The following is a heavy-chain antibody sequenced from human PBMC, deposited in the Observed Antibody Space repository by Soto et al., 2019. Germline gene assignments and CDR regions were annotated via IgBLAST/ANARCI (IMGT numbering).Heavy chain of an antibody. CDR1: GFTFGDSY. Sequence: GGSLRLSCAGSGFTFGDSYMSWIRQAPGKGLEWLSYISPGSRYPAYADSVKGRFTISRDNAKRSLYLQMMSLTAEDTAIYYCVRGGGGGLFDPWGQGTMGTVSS. J-gene: IGHJ5*02. CDR2: ISPGSRYP. CDR3: VRGGGGGLFDP. D-gene: IGHD2-15*01. V-gene: IGHV3-11*06.